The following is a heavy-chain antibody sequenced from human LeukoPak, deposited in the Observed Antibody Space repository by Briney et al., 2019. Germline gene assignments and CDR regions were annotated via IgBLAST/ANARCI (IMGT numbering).Heavy chain of an antibody. V-gene: IGHV1-69*05. D-gene: IGHD2-2*02. Sequence: ASVKVSCKASGGTFSSYAISWVRQAPGQGLEWMGGIIPIFGTANYAQKFQGRVTITTDESTSTAYMELSSQRSEDIDVYYCATPYFIYIVVVPAAIYDYWGQGTLVTVSS. CDR2: IIPIFGTA. CDR1: GGTFSSYA. J-gene: IGHJ4*02. CDR3: ATPYFIYIVVVPAAIYDY.